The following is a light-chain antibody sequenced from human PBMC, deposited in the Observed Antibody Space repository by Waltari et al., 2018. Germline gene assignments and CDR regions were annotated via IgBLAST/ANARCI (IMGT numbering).Light chain of an antibody. CDR3: SSYSYITTLQI. CDR2: DVS. CDR1: HSDIGAYDY. V-gene: IGLV2-14*01. J-gene: IGLJ1*01. Sequence: QSALTQPASVSGSLGQSLTISCTGTHSDIGAYDYVYWYQQHPGKAPQLILFDVSHRPSGISNRFSGCKSGDTASLTISGLQPEDEADYYCSSYSYITTLQIFGTGTRLTV.